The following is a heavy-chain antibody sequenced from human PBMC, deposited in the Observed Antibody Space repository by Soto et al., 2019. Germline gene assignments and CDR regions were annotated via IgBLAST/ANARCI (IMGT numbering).Heavy chain of an antibody. Sequence: SETLSLTCTVSGGSISSYYWSWIRQPPGKGLEWFGYIYYSGSTNYNPSLKSRGTITVDTSKNQFSLKLSSVTAADTAVYYCASLYGDYYYYYMDVWGKGTTVTVSS. D-gene: IGHD4-17*01. J-gene: IGHJ6*03. CDR2: IYYSGST. V-gene: IGHV4-59*08. CDR3: ASLYGDYYYYYMDV. CDR1: GGSISSYY.